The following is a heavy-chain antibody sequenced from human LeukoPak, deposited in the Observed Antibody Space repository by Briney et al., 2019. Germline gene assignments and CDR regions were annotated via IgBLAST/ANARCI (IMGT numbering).Heavy chain of an antibody. CDR3: ARHLDYYGSGSYEY. CDR2: IHSTGST. J-gene: IGHJ4*02. V-gene: IGHV4-59*08. D-gene: IGHD3-10*01. Sequence: SETLSLTCSVSGGSISGYYWSWTRQPPGKGLEWIGYIHSTGSTDYNPSLKSRVTMSVDTSKNQSSLKLGSVTSADTAVYYCARHLDYYGSGSYEYWGQGTLVTVSS. CDR1: GGSISGYY.